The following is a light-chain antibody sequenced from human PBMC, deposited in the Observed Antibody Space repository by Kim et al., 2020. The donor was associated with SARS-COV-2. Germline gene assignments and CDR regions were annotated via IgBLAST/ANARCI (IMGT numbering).Light chain of an antibody. Sequence: AIGEKATLSCRASQSVSSNVAWYQQKHGQPPRRLMYGTSIRATGIPARFSGSWSGTQYTLTISSVQSEDFAIYYCQQYNDWPSLTFGGGTKVDIK. CDR2: GTS. CDR3: QQYNDWPSLT. CDR1: QSVSSN. J-gene: IGKJ4*01. V-gene: IGKV3-15*01.